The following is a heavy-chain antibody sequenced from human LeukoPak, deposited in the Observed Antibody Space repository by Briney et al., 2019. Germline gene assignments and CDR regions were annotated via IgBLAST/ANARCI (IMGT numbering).Heavy chain of an antibody. D-gene: IGHD4-17*01. J-gene: IGHJ4*02. Sequence: SETLSLTCTVSGYSISSGYYWGWIRQPPGKGLEWIGSIYHSGSTYYNPSLKSRVTISVDTSKNQFSLKLSSVTAADTAVYYCAKVPTVTFFDYWGQGTLVTVSS. CDR2: IYHSGST. CDR3: AKVPTVTFFDY. CDR1: GYSISSGYY. V-gene: IGHV4-38-2*02.